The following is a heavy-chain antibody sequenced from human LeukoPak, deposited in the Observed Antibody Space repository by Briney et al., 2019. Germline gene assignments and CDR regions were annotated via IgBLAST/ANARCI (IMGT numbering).Heavy chain of an antibody. CDR1: GFTSGYYA. CDR2: IRSKGYVGSA. CDR3: TRVPVRTVTMIIVLRGHDVFDI. D-gene: IGHD3-22*01. Sequence: PGGSLRLSCIFSGFTSGYYAMSWFRQAPGKGLEWVGSIRSKGYVGSAVYSASVKCRFTISRDEAKRIAHLQINRLGIEVIAVYYCTRVPVRTVTMIIVLRGHDVFDIWGQGTMVTVSS. J-gene: IGHJ3*02. V-gene: IGHV3-49*03.